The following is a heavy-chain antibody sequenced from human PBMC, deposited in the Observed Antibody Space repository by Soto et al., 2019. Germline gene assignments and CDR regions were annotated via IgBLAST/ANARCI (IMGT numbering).Heavy chain of an antibody. CDR2: IIPIFGTA. CDR1: GGTFSSYP. V-gene: IGHV1-69*13. CDR3: ARDHSSSCPGCFDY. D-gene: IGHD6-13*01. J-gene: IGHJ4*02. Sequence: SVKVSCKASGGTFSSYPISWVLQAPGQGLEWMGVIIPIFGTANYAQKFQGRVTITADESTSTAYMELSSLRSEDTAVYYCARDHSSSCPGCFDYWGQGTLVTVS.